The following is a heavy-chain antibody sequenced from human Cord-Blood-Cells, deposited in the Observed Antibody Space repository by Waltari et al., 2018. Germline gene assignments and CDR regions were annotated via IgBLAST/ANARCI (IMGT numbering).Heavy chain of an antibody. V-gene: IGHV4-38-2*02. Sequence: QVQLQESGPGLVKPSETLSLTCTVSGYSISSGYYWGWIRQPPGKGLEWLGSIYNSGSTYYNPSLKSRVSISVDTSKNQFSLKLRSVTAADTAVYYCAREPYNWNYCYFDLWGRGTLVTVSS. J-gene: IGHJ2*01. CDR1: GYSISSGYY. D-gene: IGHD1-20*01. CDR2: IYNSGST. CDR3: AREPYNWNYCYFDL.